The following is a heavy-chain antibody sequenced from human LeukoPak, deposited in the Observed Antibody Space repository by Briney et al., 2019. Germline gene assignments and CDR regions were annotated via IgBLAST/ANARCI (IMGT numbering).Heavy chain of an antibody. Sequence: SETLSLTCTVSGGSISSSSYYWGWIRQPPGKGLAWIGSIYYSGSTYYNPSLKSRVTISVDTSKNQFSLKLSSVTAADTAVYYCASNVGIAAAGTGPTHYYYYYYMDVWGKGTTVTISS. CDR2: IYYSGST. J-gene: IGHJ6*03. D-gene: IGHD6-13*01. CDR3: ASNVGIAAAGTGPTHYYYYYYMDV. V-gene: IGHV4-39*01. CDR1: GGSISSSSYY.